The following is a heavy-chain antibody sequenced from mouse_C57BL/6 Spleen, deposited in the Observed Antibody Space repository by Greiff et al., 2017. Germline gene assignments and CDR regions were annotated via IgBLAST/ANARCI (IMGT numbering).Heavy chain of an antibody. D-gene: IGHD2-4*01. CDR3: ARSPYDYDVRYFDY. V-gene: IGHV1-69*01. Sequence: VQLQQPGAELVMPGASVKLSCKASGYTFTSYWMHWVKQRPGQGLEWIGEIDPSDSYTNYNQKFKGKSTLTVDKSSSTAYMQLSSLTSEDSAVYYCARSPYDYDVRYFDYWGQGTTLTVSS. CDR1: GYTFTSYW. J-gene: IGHJ2*01. CDR2: IDPSDSYT.